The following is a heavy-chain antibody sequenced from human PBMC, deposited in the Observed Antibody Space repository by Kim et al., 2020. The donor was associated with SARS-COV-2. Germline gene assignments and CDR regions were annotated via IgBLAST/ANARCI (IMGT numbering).Heavy chain of an antibody. CDR3: AKRFSSSRPTIRSMDV. CDR2: IKYDGNEK. J-gene: IGHJ6*03. Sequence: GGSLRHSCAASGFSFSSYWMTWVRQAPGKGLEWVANIKYDGNEKYYVDSVKGRFTVSRDNAKNSLFLQMDSLRAEDTAVYYCAKRFSSSRPTIRSMDVWG. D-gene: IGHD6-13*01. V-gene: IGHV3-7*01. CDR1: GFSFSSYW.